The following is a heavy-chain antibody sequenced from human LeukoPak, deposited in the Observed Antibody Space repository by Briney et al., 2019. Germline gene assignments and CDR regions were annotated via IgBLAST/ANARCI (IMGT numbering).Heavy chain of an antibody. Sequence: ASVKVSCKASGGTFSSYAISWVRQAPGQGLEWMGGIIPIFGTANYAQKFQGRVTITADESTGTAYMELSSLRSEDTAVYYCARLGRASIAVAGTFDYWGQGTLVTVSS. CDR2: IIPIFGTA. CDR1: GGTFSSYA. V-gene: IGHV1-69*01. J-gene: IGHJ4*02. D-gene: IGHD6-19*01. CDR3: ARLGRASIAVAGTFDY.